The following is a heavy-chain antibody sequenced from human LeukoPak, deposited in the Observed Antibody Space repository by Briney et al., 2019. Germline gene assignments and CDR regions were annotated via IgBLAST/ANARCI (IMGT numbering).Heavy chain of an antibody. CDR3: AKIGTYAEFDY. J-gene: IGHJ4*02. V-gene: IGHV5-51*01. D-gene: IGHD6-13*01. Sequence: GESLKISCKGSGYSFTTYWIGWVRQMPGKGLEWMGIINPGDSDTRYSPSFQGQVTISADNSSSTAYLQWSSLKASDTAMYYCAKIGTYAEFDYWGQGSLVTVSS. CDR2: INPGDSDT. CDR1: GYSFTTYW.